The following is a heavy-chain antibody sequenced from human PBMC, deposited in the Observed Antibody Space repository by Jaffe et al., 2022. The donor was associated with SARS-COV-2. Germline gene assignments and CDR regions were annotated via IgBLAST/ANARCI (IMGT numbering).Heavy chain of an antibody. CDR1: GGSITHYW. V-gene: IGHV4-59*01. D-gene: IGHD3-16*01. CDR2: VTSSGST. Sequence: QVHLQESGPGLLKASETLSLSCSVSGGSITHYWWNWFRQSPGKGPVWIGYVTSSGSTKYNPFLESRVTLSADRSRNQFSLSLKSVTAADTATYYCARSIMYTNFWGTPSRPIFDDWGQGLLVTVSS. J-gene: IGHJ4*02. CDR3: ARSIMYTNFWGTPSRPIFDD.